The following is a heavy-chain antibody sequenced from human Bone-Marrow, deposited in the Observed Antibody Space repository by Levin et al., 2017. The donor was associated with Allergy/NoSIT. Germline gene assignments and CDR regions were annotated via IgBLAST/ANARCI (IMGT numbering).Heavy chain of an antibody. CDR2: IRSKANNYGT. D-gene: IGHD1-1*01. J-gene: IGHJ4*02. V-gene: IGHV3-73*01. CDR3: TETVTTSDY. Sequence: WVRQASGKGLEWVGRIRSKANNYGTAYATSVKGRFTISRDDSENTAFLQMNSLKTEDTAVYYCTETVTTSDYWGQGTLVTVSS.